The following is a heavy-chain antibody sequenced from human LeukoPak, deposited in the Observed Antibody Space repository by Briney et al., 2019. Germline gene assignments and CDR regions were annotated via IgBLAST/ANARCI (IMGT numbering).Heavy chain of an antibody. CDR3: ASNPGGYSSSSMYYYYMDV. CDR2: IIPIFGTA. Sequence: SVKVSCKASGYTFTDYYMHWVRQAPGQGLEWMGGIIPIFGTANYAQKFQGRATITADESTSTAYMELSSLRSEDTAVYYCASNPGGYSSSSMYYYYMDVWGKGTTVTVSS. J-gene: IGHJ6*03. CDR1: GYTFTDYY. V-gene: IGHV1-69*13. D-gene: IGHD6-6*01.